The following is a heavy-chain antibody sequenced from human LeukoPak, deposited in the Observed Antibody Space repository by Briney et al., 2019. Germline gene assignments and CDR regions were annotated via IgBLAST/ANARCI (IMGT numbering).Heavy chain of an antibody. J-gene: IGHJ4*02. CDR2: MYYSGST. Sequence: SETLSLTCTVSGDFITGSTYYWGWIRQPPGKGLGWIGSMYYSGSTYSNPSLRSRVTMSADTSKNQFSLNLKSVTAADTAIYYCARSRERICTNPPCYVDLQATWGQGALVTVSP. V-gene: IGHV4-39*01. CDR1: GDFITGSTYY. D-gene: IGHD2-8*01. CDR3: ARSRERICTNPPCYVDLQAT.